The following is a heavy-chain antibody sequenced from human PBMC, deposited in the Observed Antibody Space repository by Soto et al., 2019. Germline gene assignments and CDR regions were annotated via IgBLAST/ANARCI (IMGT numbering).Heavy chain of an antibody. Sequence: QVQLQESGSGLVKPSQTLSLTCAVSGGYIVSGGYSWSWIRQPPVQGLEWIGTADPRGSTYYAPSLKSRVTISLDLSKNQFSLNLNSVTAADTAVYYCARFAGSGWYQAWGPGTLVTGSS. D-gene: IGHD6-19*01. CDR1: GGYIVSGGYS. CDR3: ARFAGSGWYQA. J-gene: IGHJ1*01. CDR2: ADPRGST. V-gene: IGHV4-30-2*01.